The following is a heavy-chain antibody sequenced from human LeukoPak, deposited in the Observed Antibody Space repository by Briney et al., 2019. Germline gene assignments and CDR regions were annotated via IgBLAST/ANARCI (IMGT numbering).Heavy chain of an antibody. Sequence: GESLKISCKGSGYSFTNYWIGWVRPMPGKGLEWLGIIYPGDSDTRYSPSFQGQVTISADKSISTAYLQWSSLKASDSAIYYCAKTPYSSSWYVFDYWGQGTLVTVSS. V-gene: IGHV5-51*01. D-gene: IGHD6-13*01. CDR3: AKTPYSSSWYVFDY. CDR2: IYPGDSDT. J-gene: IGHJ4*02. CDR1: GYSFTNYW.